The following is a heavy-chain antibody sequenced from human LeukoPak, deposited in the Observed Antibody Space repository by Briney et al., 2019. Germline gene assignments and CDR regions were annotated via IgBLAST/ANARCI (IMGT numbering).Heavy chain of an antibody. CDR2: ISYDGSNK. CDR3: AREFYCSSTSCYTRGEYYFDY. Sequence: GRSLRLSCAASGFTFSSYAMHWVRQAPGKGLEWVAVISYDGSNKYYADSVKGRFTISRDNSKNTLYLQMNSLRAEDTAVYYCAREFYCSSTSCYTRGEYYFDYWGQGTLVTVSS. J-gene: IGHJ4*02. CDR1: GFTFSSYA. D-gene: IGHD2-2*02. V-gene: IGHV3-30-3*01.